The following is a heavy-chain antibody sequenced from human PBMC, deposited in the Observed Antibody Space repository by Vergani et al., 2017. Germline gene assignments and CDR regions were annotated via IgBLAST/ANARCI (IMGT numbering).Heavy chain of an antibody. CDR1: GGSFSGYY. Sequence: QVQLQQWGAGLLKPSETLSLTCAVYGGSFSGYYWSWIRQPPGKGLEWIGEINHSGSTNYNPSLKSRVTISVDTSKNQFSLKLSSETAADTAVYYCARGSSGWYSRRTGWFDPWGQGTLVTVSS. CDR3: ARGSSGWYSRRTGWFDP. J-gene: IGHJ5*02. D-gene: IGHD6-19*01. V-gene: IGHV4-34*01. CDR2: INHSGST.